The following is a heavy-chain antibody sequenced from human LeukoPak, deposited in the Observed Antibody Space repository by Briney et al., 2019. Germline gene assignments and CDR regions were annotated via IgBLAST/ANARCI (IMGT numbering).Heavy chain of an antibody. J-gene: IGHJ4*02. D-gene: IGHD3-22*01. Sequence: GGSLRLSCAASGFTFGSYGMHWVRQAPGKGLEWVVVIWSDGSNKNYADSVKGRFTISRDNSKNTLYLQTNSLRTEDTAVYYCARDYYDSSGYYFYPYWGQGTLVTVSS. CDR2: IWSDGSNK. V-gene: IGHV3-33*01. CDR3: ARDYYDSSGYYFYPY. CDR1: GFTFGSYG.